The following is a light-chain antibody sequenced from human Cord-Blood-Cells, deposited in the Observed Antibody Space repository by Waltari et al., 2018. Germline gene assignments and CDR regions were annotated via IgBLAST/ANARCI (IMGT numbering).Light chain of an antibody. CDR2: NNN. CDR3: AAWDDSLNGPV. CDR1: SSNLGSNP. V-gene: IGLV1-44*01. Sequence: QSVLTQPPSASGTPGQRVPISCSGSSSNLGSNPVNLYQQHPGTAPKLLIYNNNQRPSGVPDRFSGSTSGTSASLAISGLQSEDEADYYCAAWDDSLNGPVFGGGTKLTVL. J-gene: IGLJ3*02.